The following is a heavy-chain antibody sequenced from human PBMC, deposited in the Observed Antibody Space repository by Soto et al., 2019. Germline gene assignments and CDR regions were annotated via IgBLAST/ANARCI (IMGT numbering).Heavy chain of an antibody. Sequence: PGGPLSLSCPASEFTFSDYYMSWIRQAPGKGLEWVSHISGSGSTIYFADSVKGRFTISRDNAKNSLYLQMNSLRAEDTAVYYCARDCSSSSCYGYFQHWGQGTRVTVSS. J-gene: IGHJ1*01. D-gene: IGHD2-2*01. CDR2: ISGSGSTI. CDR3: ARDCSSSSCYGYFQH. CDR1: EFTFSDYY. V-gene: IGHV3-11*01.